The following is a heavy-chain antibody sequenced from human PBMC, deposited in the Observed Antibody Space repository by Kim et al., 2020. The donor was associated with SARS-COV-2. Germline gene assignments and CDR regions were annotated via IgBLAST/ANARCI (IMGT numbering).Heavy chain of an antibody. Sequence: SETLSLTCTVSGGSISSYYWSWIRQPAGKGLEWIGRIYTSRSTNYNPSLKSRVTMSVDTTKNQFSLKLSSVTAADAAAYYCSTGEDFDYCGQGTLVTVAS. CDR2: IYTSRST. CDR1: GGSISSYY. J-gene: IGHJ4*02. CDR3: STGEDFDY. V-gene: IGHV4-4*07. D-gene: IGHD4-17*01.